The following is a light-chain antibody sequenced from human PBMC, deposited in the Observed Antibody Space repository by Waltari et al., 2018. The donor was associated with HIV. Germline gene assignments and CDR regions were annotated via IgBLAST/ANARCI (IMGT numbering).Light chain of an antibody. CDR1: SSDIAVYNF. CDR2: EVS. J-gene: IGLJ1*01. Sequence: QSVLTQPASVSGSPGQSITISCTGTSSDIAVYNFVSWYQHHPGKAPKLMIFEVSNRPSGVSNRFSGSKSGNTASLTISGLQAEDEADYYCCSYTSSYTYVFGTGTKVTVL. CDR3: CSYTSSYTYV. V-gene: IGLV2-14*01.